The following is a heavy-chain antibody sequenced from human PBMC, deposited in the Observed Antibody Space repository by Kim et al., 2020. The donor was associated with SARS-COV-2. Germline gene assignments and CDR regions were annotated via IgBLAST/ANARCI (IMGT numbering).Heavy chain of an antibody. CDR1: GFTFSSYG. CDR2: IWYDGSNK. Sequence: GGSLRLSCAASGFTFSSYGMHWVRQAPGKGLEWVAVIWYDGSNKYYADSVKGRFTISRDNSKNTLYLQMNSLRAEDTAVYYCARENYYDSSGYYYQRPWSAFDIWGHGTMVTVSS. D-gene: IGHD3-22*01. J-gene: IGHJ3*02. V-gene: IGHV3-33*01. CDR3: ARENYYDSSGYYYQRPWSAFDI.